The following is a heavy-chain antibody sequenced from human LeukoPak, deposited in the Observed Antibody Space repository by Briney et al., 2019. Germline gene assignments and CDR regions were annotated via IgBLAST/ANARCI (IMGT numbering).Heavy chain of an antibody. D-gene: IGHD1/OR15-1a*01. CDR1: GFTFSSYW. J-gene: IGHJ4*02. CDR2: INRDGSST. Sequence: PGGSLRLSCAASGFTFSSYWMHWVRQAPGKGLVWVSRINRDGSSTTCADSVKGRVTISRDNTKNTVYLQMNSLRAEDTAVYYCARGRLWNIDYWGQGTLVTVSS. CDR3: ARGRLWNIDY. V-gene: IGHV3-74*01.